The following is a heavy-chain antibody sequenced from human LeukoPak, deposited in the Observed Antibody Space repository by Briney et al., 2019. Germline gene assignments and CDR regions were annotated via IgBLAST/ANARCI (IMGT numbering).Heavy chain of an antibody. CDR2: IYYSGST. V-gene: IGHV4-59*01. Sequence: SETLSLTCTVSGGSISSYYWSWIRQPPGKGLEWIGYIYYSGSTNYNPSLKSRVTISVDTSKNQFSLKLSSVTAADTAVYYCATGGRWLPAGFDIWGQGTMVTVSS. CDR1: GGSISSYY. J-gene: IGHJ3*02. CDR3: ATGGRWLPAGFDI. D-gene: IGHD5-24*01.